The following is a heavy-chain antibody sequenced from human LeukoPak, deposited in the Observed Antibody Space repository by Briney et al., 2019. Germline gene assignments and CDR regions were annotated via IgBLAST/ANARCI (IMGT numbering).Heavy chain of an antibody. J-gene: IGHJ4*02. CDR2: ISHSGCST. CDR1: GYTFTSYF. V-gene: IGHV1-46*01. Sequence: ASDTVSYQASGYTFTSYFMHWVRQPPGQGLAWMGIISHSGCSTSYAQKFQGRVTMTSDMSTSTVYMELSSLRSEDTAVYYCARVLKTGPAFGYWGQGTLVTVSS. CDR3: ARVLKTGPAFGY.